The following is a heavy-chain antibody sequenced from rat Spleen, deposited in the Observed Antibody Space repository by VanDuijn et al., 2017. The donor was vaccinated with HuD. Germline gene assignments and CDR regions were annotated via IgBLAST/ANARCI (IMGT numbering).Heavy chain of an antibody. CDR2: ISYSGST. V-gene: IGHV3-1*01. CDR3: ARWGYSRPLDVMDA. CDR1: VYSITSSY. J-gene: IGHJ4*01. Sequence: EVQLQESGPGLEKPSQSLSLTCSVTVYSITSSYRWSWIRKFPGNKMEWIGHISYSGSTNYNPSLKSRISITRDTSRNQFFLQFNSVTTEDTATYYCARWGYSRPLDVMDAWGQGASVTVSS. D-gene: IGHD1-2*01.